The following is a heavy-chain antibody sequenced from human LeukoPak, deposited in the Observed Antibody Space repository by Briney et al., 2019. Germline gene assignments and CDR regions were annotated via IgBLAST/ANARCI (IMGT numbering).Heavy chain of an antibody. D-gene: IGHD1-26*01. CDR1: GVTVSSSYM. CDR2: IWHPGST. Sequence: PGGSLRLSCAASGVTVSSSYMSWVRQAPGKGLEWIAHIWHPGSTHDNPSLRGRVATSLDTSANQFSLRLSSVTAADTAVYFCARTTHYSATTGGPYMDAWGQGTTVTVSS. J-gene: IGHJ6*03. CDR3: ARTTHYSATTGGPYMDA. V-gene: IGHV4-4*01.